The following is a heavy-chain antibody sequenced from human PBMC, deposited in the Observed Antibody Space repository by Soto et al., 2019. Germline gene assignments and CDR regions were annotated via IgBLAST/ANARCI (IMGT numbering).Heavy chain of an antibody. J-gene: IGHJ5*02. CDR1: GGSIRSYY. Sequence: QVQLQESDPGPVKPSETLSLTCTVSGGSIRSYYWSWIRQPPGKGLEWIGYIYHRGSTNYNPSLRRRVTISIETSRNQFALTLTSVTAADTAVYYCARLPTSCCYYSWFHPWGQGTLVTVSS. D-gene: IGHD2-15*01. CDR3: ARLPTSCCYYSWFHP. V-gene: IGHV4-59*01. CDR2: IYHRGST.